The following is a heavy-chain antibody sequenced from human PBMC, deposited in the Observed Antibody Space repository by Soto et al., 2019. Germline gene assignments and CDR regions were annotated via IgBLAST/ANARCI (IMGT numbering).Heavy chain of an antibody. D-gene: IGHD3-16*02. V-gene: IGHV1-69*13. CDR1: GGTFSSYA. J-gene: IGHJ6*02. CDR2: IIPIFGTA. Sequence: ASVKVSCKASGGTFSSYAISWVRQAPGQGLEWMGGIIPIFGTANYAQKFQGRVTITADESTSTAYMELSSLRSEDTAVYYCARREVGGYDYLWGSYRYGMDVWGQGTTVTVSS. CDR3: ARREVGGYDYLWGSYRYGMDV.